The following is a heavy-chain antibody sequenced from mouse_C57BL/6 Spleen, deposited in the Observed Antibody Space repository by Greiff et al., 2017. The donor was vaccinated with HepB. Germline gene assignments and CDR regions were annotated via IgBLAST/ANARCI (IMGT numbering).Heavy chain of an antibody. CDR3: ARDYGSSLYYFDY. CDR2: IYPGSGST. V-gene: IGHV1-55*01. Sequence: QVQLQQSGAELVKPGASVKMSCKASGYTFTSYWITWVKQRPGQGLEWIGDIYPGSGSTNYNEKFKSKATLTVDTSSSTAYMQLSSLTSEDSAVYYCARDYGSSLYYFDYWGQGTTLTVSS. CDR1: GYTFTSYW. J-gene: IGHJ2*01. D-gene: IGHD1-1*01.